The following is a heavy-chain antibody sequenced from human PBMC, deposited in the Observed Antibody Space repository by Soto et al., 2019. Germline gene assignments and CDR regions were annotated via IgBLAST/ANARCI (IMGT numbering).Heavy chain of an antibody. CDR2: ISSGGGT. J-gene: IGHJ4*02. Sequence: EVQLLESGGGLVQPEGSLRLSCAASGFTFTSYAMGWVRQAPGQGLEWVSVISSGGGTYYADSVRVRFTISRDNSKDTLSLQMNSLRAEDTAVYYCAKRRGAGGHFDYWGQGALVTVSS. CDR1: GFTFTSYA. V-gene: IGHV3-23*01. D-gene: IGHD2-15*01. CDR3: AKRRGAGGHFDY.